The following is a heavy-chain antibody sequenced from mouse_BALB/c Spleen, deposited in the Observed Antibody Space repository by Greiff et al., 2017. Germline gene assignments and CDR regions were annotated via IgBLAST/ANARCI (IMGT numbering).Heavy chain of an antibody. Sequence: VKVVESGPGLVAPSQSLSITCTVSGFSLTSYGVHWVRQPPGKGLEWLGVIWAGGSTNYNSALMSRLSISKDNSKSQVFLKMNSLQTDDTAMYYCARGYSYYAMDYWGQGTSVTVSS. CDR3: ARGYSYYAMDY. CDR2: IWAGGST. V-gene: IGHV2-9*02. CDR1: GFSLTSYG. J-gene: IGHJ4*01.